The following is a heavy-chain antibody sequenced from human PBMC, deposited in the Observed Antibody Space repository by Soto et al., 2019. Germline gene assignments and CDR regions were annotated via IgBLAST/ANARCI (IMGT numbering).Heavy chain of an antibody. V-gene: IGHV4-59*01. CDR3: ARDTAAGPVDY. CDR1: GGSISSYY. D-gene: IGHD6-13*01. Sequence: QVQLQESGPGLVKPSETLSLTCTVSGGSISSYYWSWIRQPPGKGLEWIGYIYYSGSTNYNPSLKSRDTISVDTSKTQFPLQLRSVHAADPAVYYCARDTAAGPVDYWGQGTLVTVSS. J-gene: IGHJ4*02. CDR2: IYYSGST.